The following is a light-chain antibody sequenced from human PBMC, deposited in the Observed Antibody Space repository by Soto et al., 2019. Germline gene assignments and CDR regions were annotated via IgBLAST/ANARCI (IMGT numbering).Light chain of an antibody. CDR2: HAS. Sequence: EIVLTQSPGTLSLSPGESATFSCRANQVVSSSYLAWYQQKPGHAPRLLIYHASDRATGVPDRFSGSGSGTDFALTITRLEPEDFALFYCQQYGTFPFSFGQGTKLEIK. V-gene: IGKV3-20*01. J-gene: IGKJ2*01. CDR3: QQYGTFPFS. CDR1: QVVSSSY.